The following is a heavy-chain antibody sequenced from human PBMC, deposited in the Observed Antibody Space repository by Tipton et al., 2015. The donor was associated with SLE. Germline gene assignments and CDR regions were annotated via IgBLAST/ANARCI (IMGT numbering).Heavy chain of an antibody. Sequence: TLSLTCAVSGGSMSSNNWWNWVRQPPGKGLEWIGEIYHSGSTNYNPSLRSRVTISIDMSKNQFSLTLSSVTAADTAVYYCARELMVVRGVSRRDAFDIWGQGAMVTVS. D-gene: IGHD3-10*01. CDR1: GGSMSSNNW. J-gene: IGHJ3*02. V-gene: IGHV4-4*02. CDR3: ARELMVVRGVSRRDAFDI. CDR2: IYHSGST.